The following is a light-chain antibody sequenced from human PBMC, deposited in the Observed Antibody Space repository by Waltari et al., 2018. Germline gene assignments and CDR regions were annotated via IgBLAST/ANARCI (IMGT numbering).Light chain of an antibody. Sequence: EIVLIQSPATLSLSPGERATLPCRASQSVNNYLAWYQQKPGQPPRLLIYDASNRATGIPARFSGSGSGTDFTLTISSLEPEDFAVYYCQQRSNWPLTFGGGTKVEIK. V-gene: IGKV3-11*01. CDR2: DAS. CDR3: QQRSNWPLT. J-gene: IGKJ4*01. CDR1: QSVNNY.